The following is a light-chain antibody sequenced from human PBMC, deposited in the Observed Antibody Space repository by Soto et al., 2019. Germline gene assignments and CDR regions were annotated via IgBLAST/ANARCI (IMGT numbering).Light chain of an antibody. CDR1: SSDVGGYNY. CDR3: SSYTSSSTLYD. V-gene: IGLV2-14*03. Sequence: QSALTQPASVSGSPGQSITISCTGTSSDVGGYNYVSWYQHHPGKAPKLMIYDVSNRPSGVSNRFSGSKSGNTASLTISGLQAEDEAHYYCSSYTSSSTLYDFGTGTKLTVL. J-gene: IGLJ1*01. CDR2: DVS.